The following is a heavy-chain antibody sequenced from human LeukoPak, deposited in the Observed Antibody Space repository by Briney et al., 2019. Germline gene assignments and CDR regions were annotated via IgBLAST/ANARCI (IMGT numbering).Heavy chain of an antibody. D-gene: IGHD1-1*01. V-gene: IGHV3-74*01. J-gene: IGHJ4*02. CDR2: VDLDGTGT. CDR3: TTTFEF. CDR1: GFTFRNYW. Sequence: GGSLRLSCAASGFTFRNYWMHWVRQVPGKGLVWVSRVDLDGTGTSYADSVKGRFTISRDNVKNTLSLQMYSLRAEDTAVYYCTTTFEFWGQGTLVTVPS.